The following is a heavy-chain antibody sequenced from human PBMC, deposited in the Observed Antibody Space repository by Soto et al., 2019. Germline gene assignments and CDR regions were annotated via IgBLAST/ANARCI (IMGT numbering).Heavy chain of an antibody. Sequence: QVQLVQSGAEVKKPGSSVKVSCKASGGTFSSYAISWVRQAPGQGLEWMGGIIPIFGTANYAQKFQGRVTIPPDESTSTAHLELSSLRSEDTDVYYCARAGQQLAYRFYGMDVWGQGTTVTVSS. V-gene: IGHV1-69*01. D-gene: IGHD6-13*01. CDR3: ARAGQQLAYRFYGMDV. CDR2: IIPIFGTA. CDR1: GGTFSSYA. J-gene: IGHJ6*02.